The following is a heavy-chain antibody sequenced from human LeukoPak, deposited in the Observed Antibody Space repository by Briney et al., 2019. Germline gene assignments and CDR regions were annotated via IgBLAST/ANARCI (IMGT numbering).Heavy chain of an antibody. Sequence: PSETLSLTCTVSGGSISSSSYYWGWIRRPPGKGLEWIGSIYYSGSTYYNPSLKSRVTISVDTSKNQFSLRLSSVTAADTAVYYCARDLMITFGGVIVSYACDIWGQGTMVTVSS. J-gene: IGHJ3*02. V-gene: IGHV4-39*07. CDR1: GGSISSSSYY. D-gene: IGHD3-16*02. CDR3: ARDLMITFGGVIVSYACDI. CDR2: IYYSGST.